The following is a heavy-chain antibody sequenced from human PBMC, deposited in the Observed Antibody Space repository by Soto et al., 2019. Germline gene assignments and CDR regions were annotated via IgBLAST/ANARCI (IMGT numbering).Heavy chain of an antibody. CDR2: IIPIFGTA. CDR3: ARVLIAVAGHDAFDI. CDR1: GGTFSSYA. Sequence: SVKVSCKASGGTFSSYAISWVRQAPGQGLEWMGGIIPIFGTANYAQKFQGRVTITADESTSTAYMELSSLRSEDTAVYYCARVLIAVAGHDAFDIWGQGTMVTVSS. D-gene: IGHD6-19*01. V-gene: IGHV1-69*13. J-gene: IGHJ3*02.